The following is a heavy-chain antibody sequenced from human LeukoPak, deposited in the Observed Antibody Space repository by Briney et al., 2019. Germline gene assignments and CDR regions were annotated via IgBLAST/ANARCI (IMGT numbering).Heavy chain of an antibody. Sequence: PGGSLRLSCGASGFTFSNYGMLWVRQSPGKGLEWVAFIRYDGNVKFYADSVKGRFTISRDNSKNTLYLQMNSLRAEDTAVYYCARAKHDCSGGSCYPTVFDYWGQGTLVTVSS. CDR2: IRYDGNVK. CDR1: GFTFSNYG. CDR3: ARAKHDCSGGSCYPTVFDY. D-gene: IGHD2-15*01. J-gene: IGHJ4*02. V-gene: IGHV3-30*02.